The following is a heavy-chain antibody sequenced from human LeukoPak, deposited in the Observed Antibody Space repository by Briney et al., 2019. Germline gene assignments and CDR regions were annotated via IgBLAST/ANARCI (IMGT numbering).Heavy chain of an antibody. CDR3: ARGRITMIRGIIISGYFDY. J-gene: IGHJ4*02. CDR1: GGSISSGSAY. D-gene: IGHD3-10*01. V-gene: IGHV4-61*09. Sequence: SETLSLTCTVSGGSISSGSAYWNWIRQPAGKGLEWIGHIYATKNTNYSPSLKSRVNMSADTSKNQFSLKLTSVTAADTAVYYCARGRITMIRGIIISGYFDYWGQGALVTVSS. CDR2: IYATKNT.